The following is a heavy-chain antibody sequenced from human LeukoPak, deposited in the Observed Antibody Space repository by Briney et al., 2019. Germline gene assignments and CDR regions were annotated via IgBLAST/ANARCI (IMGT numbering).Heavy chain of an antibody. CDR2: IDPNTGDS. CDR3: ARIRYCGGISCYYIDY. V-gene: IGHV1-2*02. CDR1: EYTFIGYY. Sequence: ASVKVSCKASEYTFIGYYIHWVRQAPGQGLEWMGWIDPNTGDSNYVQKFQGRVTMTRDTSISTAYMELSRLRSDDTAFYYCARIRYCGGISCYYIDYWGQGTLVTVSA. J-gene: IGHJ4*02. D-gene: IGHD2-2*01.